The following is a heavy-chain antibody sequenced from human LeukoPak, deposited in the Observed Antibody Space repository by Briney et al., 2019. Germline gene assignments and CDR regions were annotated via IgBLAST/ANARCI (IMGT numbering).Heavy chain of an antibody. D-gene: IGHD6-13*01. J-gene: IGHJ4*02. CDR2: IASDGRDK. Sequence: GGSLRLSCAASGFTFSTYAMHWVRQAQGKGLDWVAVIASDGRDKHYADSVKGRYTISRDNSKNTLYLQMNSLRAEDTAVYYCAKDTAAKAAAYYFAYWGQGTQVTVSS. CDR3: AKDTAAKAAAYYFAY. V-gene: IGHV3-30*18. CDR1: GFTFSTYA.